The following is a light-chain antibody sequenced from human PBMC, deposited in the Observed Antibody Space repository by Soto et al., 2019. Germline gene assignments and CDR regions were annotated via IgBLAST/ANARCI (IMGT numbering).Light chain of an antibody. V-gene: IGKV1-5*01. CDR3: QQYNNFPLT. CDR1: QSISSW. Sequence: DIQMTQSPSTLSASVGDRVTITCRASQSISSWLAWYQQKPGKAPKLLIHEASRLESGVPSRFSGSESGTEFTLTISRLHAEDFATYYCQQYNNFPLTFGGGTRVEIK. CDR2: EAS. J-gene: IGKJ4*01.